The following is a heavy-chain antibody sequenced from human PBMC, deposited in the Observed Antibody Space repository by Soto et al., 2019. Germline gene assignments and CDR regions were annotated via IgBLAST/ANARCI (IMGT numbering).Heavy chain of an antibody. V-gene: IGHV3-33*01. CDR3: ARLEDSYGYEWFDY. J-gene: IGHJ4*02. CDR2: IWYDGSNK. Sequence: QVQLVESGGGVVQPGRSLRLSCAASGFTFSSYGMHWVRQAPGKGLEWVAVIWYDGSNKYYADSVKGRFTISRDNSKNPLYLQMNSLRAEDTAVYYCARLEDSYGYEWFDYWGQGTLVTVSS. CDR1: GFTFSSYG. D-gene: IGHD5-18*01.